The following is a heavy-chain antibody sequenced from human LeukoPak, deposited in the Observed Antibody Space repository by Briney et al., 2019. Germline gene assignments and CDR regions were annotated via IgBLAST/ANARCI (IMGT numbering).Heavy chain of an antibody. CDR2: IIPIFGTA. D-gene: IGHD6-13*01. V-gene: IGHV1-69*13. J-gene: IGHJ6*03. CDR3: AILCFETGGISSLDYMDV. Sequence: GASVKVSCKASGGTFSSYVISWVRQAPGQGLEWMGGIIPIFGTANYAQKFQGRVTITADESTSTAYMELSSLRAEDTAVYYCAILCFETGGISSLDYMDVWGKGTTVTISS. CDR1: GGTFSSYV.